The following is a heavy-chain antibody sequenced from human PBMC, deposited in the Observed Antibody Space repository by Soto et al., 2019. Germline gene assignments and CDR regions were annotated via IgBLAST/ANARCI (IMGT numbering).Heavy chain of an antibody. Sequence: QVQLVESGGGVVQPGRSLRLSCAASGFTFSSYVMHWVRQAPGKGLEWVALTSYDGFNKYHADSVKGRFTISRDNSKNTVYLHMTSLRVEDTAVYSCARGPYSSTYNWIESWGQGTLVTVSS. D-gene: IGHD6-13*01. CDR3: ARGPYSSTYNWIES. V-gene: IGHV3-30-3*01. J-gene: IGHJ5*01. CDR2: TSYDGFNK. CDR1: GFTFSSYV.